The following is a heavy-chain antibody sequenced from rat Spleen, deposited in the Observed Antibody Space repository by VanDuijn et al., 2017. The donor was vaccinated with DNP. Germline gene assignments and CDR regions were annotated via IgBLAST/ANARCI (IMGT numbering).Heavy chain of an antibody. CDR1: GYSITSSYR. CDR3: AKSDYSTFTLFDY. Sequence: EVQLQESGPGLVKPSQSLSLTCSVTGYSITSSYRWNWIRKFPGNQLEWMGFINDAGTTNFNPSLRSRISITRDTSKNQFFLQVNSVTTEDTATYYCAKSDYSTFTLFDYWGQGVMVTVSS. V-gene: IGHV3-3*01. J-gene: IGHJ2*01. CDR2: INDAGTT. D-gene: IGHD1-2*01.